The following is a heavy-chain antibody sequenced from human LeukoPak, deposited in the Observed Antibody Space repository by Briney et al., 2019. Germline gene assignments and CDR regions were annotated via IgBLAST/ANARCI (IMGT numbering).Heavy chain of an antibody. CDR2: VSPYKGDR. CDR3: ATEGGWQPTDYGDNVY. D-gene: IGHD4-17*01. CDR1: GYTFTNYG. J-gene: IGHJ4*02. V-gene: IGHV1-18*01. Sequence: GASVKVSCKASGYTFTNYGITWVRQAPGQGLEWMGWVSPYKGDRNYAQSLQGRVTMTTDTSTRTAYMEVRSLRSDDTAVYYCATEGGWQPTDYGDNVYWGQGTLVTVSS.